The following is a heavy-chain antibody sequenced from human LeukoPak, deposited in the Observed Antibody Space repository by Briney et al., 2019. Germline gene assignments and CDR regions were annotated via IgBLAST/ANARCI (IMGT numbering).Heavy chain of an antibody. CDR1: GLTFSRSV. Sequence: GGSLRLSCAAPGLTFSRSVMSWVRQAPGKGLEWGSAISGSGGITSYADSVKGRLTISRDNSKNTLDLQMNSLRAEYTAAYFCAKDLLGSSGSSDYFRHWGQGTLVTVSS. CDR2: ISGSGGIT. D-gene: IGHD3-22*01. CDR3: AKDLLGSSGSSDYFRH. V-gene: IGHV3-23*01. J-gene: IGHJ1*01.